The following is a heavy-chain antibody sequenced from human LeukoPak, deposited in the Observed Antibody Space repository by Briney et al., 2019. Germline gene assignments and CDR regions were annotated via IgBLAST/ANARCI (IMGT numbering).Heavy chain of an antibody. CDR3: ARRGYSYGYGYYYYYGMDV. V-gene: IGHV4-59*08. J-gene: IGHJ6*02. D-gene: IGHD5-18*01. CDR2: IYYSGST. CDR1: GGSFSGYY. Sequence: PSETLSLTCAVYGGSFSGYYWSWIRQPPGKGLEWIGYIYYSGSTNYNPSLKSRVTISVDTSKNQFSLKLSSVTAADTAVYYCARRGYSYGYGYYYYYGMDVWGQGTTVTVSS.